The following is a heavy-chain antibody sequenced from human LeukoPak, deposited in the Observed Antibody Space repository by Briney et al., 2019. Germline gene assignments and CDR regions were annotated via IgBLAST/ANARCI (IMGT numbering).Heavy chain of an antibody. CDR3: ARGSRSSSWYGGNMFDP. V-gene: IGHV1-18*01. J-gene: IGHJ5*02. D-gene: IGHD6-13*01. Sequence: GASVKVSCKASGYTFTSYGISWVRQAPGQGLEWMGWISAYNGNTNYAQKLQGRVTMTTDTSTSTAYMELRSLRSDDTAVYYCARGSRSSSWYGGNMFDPWGQGTLVTVSS. CDR2: ISAYNGNT. CDR1: GYTFTSYG.